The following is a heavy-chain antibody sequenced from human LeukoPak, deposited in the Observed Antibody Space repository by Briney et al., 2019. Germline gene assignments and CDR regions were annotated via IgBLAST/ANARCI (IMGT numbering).Heavy chain of an antibody. D-gene: IGHD2-21*02. J-gene: IGHJ4*02. CDR3: AAIVVVTANPDY. Sequence: GASVKVSCKASGGTFSSYAISWLRPAPGQGLEWMGGIIPIFGTANYAQKFQGRVTITTDESTSTAYMELSSLRSEDTAVYYCAAIVVVTANPDYWGQGTLVTVSS. CDR1: GGTFSSYA. V-gene: IGHV1-69*05. CDR2: IIPIFGTA.